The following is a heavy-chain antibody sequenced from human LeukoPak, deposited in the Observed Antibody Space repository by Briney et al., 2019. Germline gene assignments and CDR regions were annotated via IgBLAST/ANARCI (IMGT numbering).Heavy chain of an antibody. J-gene: IGHJ4*02. D-gene: IGHD4-23*01. CDR3: AKDQTPYS. V-gene: IGHV3-53*01. CDR1: GVTVSSTY. CDR2: IYSGGYT. Sequence: PGGSLRLSCAASGVTVSSTYMSWVRQAPGKGLEWVSVIYSGGYTYYADSVKGRFTISRDNSKNTLYLQMNSLRADDTAVYYCAKDQTPYSWGQGTLITVSS.